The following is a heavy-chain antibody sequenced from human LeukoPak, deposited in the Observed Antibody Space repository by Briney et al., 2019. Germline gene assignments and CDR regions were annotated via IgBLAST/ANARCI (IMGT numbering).Heavy chain of an antibody. CDR3: ARGVRLGGADEPNWFDP. CDR1: GGSFSGYY. D-gene: IGHD7-27*01. Sequence: SETLSLTCAVYGGSFSGYYWSWIRQPPGKGLEWIGEINHSGSTNYNPSLKSRVTISVDTSKNQFSLKLSSVTAADTAVYYCARGVRLGGADEPNWFDPRGKGTLVTVSS. V-gene: IGHV4-34*01. J-gene: IGHJ5*02. CDR2: INHSGST.